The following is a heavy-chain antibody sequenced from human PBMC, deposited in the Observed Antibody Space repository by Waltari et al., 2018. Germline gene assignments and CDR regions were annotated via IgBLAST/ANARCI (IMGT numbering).Heavy chain of an antibody. V-gene: IGHV4-39*01. CDR1: GDSINTDPYY. CDR2: VHSTGNT. D-gene: IGHD3-16*01. CDR3: ARRWGGRLGPNKDRPHFDY. J-gene: IGHJ4*02. Sequence: QLQLQESGPRLVKPSETLSLTCSVSGDSINTDPYYWGWIRRSPGKTLEWIGSVHSTGNTYYNPALKSRLSISIDASKNQFSLNLTSVTTADTATYFCARRWGGRLGPNKDRPHFDYWGQGTLVTVSS.